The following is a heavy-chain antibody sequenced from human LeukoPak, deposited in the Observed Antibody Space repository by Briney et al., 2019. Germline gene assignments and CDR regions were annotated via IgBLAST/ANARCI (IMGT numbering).Heavy chain of an antibody. D-gene: IGHD3-9*01. V-gene: IGHV3-23*01. CDR3: AKLSESNYDILTGYYTPYYFDY. J-gene: IGHJ4*02. CDR1: GFTFSSYA. CDR2: ISDSGGST. Sequence: PGGSLRLSCAASGFTFSSYAMSWVRQAPGKGLEWVSTISDSGGSTFYADSVKGRFTISRDNSKNILYLQMNSLRADDTAVYYCAKLSESNYDILTGYYTPYYFDYWGQGTLVTVSS.